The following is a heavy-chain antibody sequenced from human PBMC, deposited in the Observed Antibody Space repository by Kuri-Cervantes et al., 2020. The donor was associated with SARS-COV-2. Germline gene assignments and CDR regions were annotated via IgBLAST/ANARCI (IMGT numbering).Heavy chain of an antibody. CDR2: IYHSGST. Sequence: SETLSLTCTVSGCSISSGYYWGWIRQPPGKGLEWIGSIYHSGSTYYNPSLKSRVTISVDTSKNQFSLKLSSVTAADTAVYYCARRSGYDLDFDYWGQGTLVTVSS. V-gene: IGHV4-38-2*02. CDR3: ARRSGYDLDFDY. J-gene: IGHJ4*02. D-gene: IGHD5-12*01. CDR1: GCSISSGYY.